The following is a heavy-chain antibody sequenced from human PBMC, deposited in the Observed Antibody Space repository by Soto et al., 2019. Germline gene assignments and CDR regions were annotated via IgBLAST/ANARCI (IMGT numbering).Heavy chain of an antibody. CDR1: GDSFTSYW. CDR3: AIGGIGYCSSTSCLRHYYGMDV. J-gene: IGHJ6*02. Sequence: PGESLKISCKGSGDSFTSYWISWVRQMPGKGLEWMGRIDPSDSYTNYSPSFQGHVTISADKSISTAYLQWSSLKASDTAMYYCAIGGIGYCSSTSCLRHYYGMDVWGQGTTVTVSS. D-gene: IGHD2-2*01. CDR2: IDPSDSYT. V-gene: IGHV5-10-1*01.